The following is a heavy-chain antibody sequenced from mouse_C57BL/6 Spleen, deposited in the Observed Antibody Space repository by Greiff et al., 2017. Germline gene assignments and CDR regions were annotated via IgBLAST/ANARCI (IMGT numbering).Heavy chain of an antibody. CDR2: INPNNGGT. CDR3: ARGIYYGNYYWYFDV. CDR1: GYKFTDYN. D-gene: IGHD2-1*01. V-gene: IGHV1-18*01. Sequence: DVKLQESGPELVKPGASVKIPCKASGYKFTDYNMDWVKQSHGKSLEWIGDINPNNGGTIYNQKFKGKATLTVDKSSSTAYMELRSLTSEDTAVYYCARGIYYGNYYWYFDVGGTGTTVTVAS. J-gene: IGHJ1*03.